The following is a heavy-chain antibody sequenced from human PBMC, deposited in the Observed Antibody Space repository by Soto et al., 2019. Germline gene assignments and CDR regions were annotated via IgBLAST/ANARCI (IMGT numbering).Heavy chain of an antibody. CDR3: ARGFGSGSYPYDY. Sequence: EVQLVESGGGLVKPGGSLRLSCAASGFTFSTYSMNWVRQAPGKGLEWVSSISAGSSSIYYADSVKGRFTISRDNAKNSLYLQMNSLRAEDTAVYYCARGFGSGSYPYDYWGQGTLVTVS. D-gene: IGHD3-10*01. J-gene: IGHJ4*02. V-gene: IGHV3-21*01. CDR2: ISAGSSSI. CDR1: GFTFSTYS.